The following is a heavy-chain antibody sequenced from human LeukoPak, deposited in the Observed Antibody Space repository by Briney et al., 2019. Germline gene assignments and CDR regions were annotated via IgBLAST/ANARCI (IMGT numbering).Heavy chain of an antibody. Sequence: SETLSLTCTVSGGSISSSPYYWGWIRQPPGKGLEWIGSIYYSGTTHYNPSLESRVTISVDTSKNQFSLKLSSVTAADTAVYYCARRGYSYGYYYMDVWGKGTTVTVSS. CDR3: ARRGYSYGYYYMDV. D-gene: IGHD5-18*01. V-gene: IGHV4-39*07. CDR2: IYYSGTT. J-gene: IGHJ6*03. CDR1: GGSISSSPYY.